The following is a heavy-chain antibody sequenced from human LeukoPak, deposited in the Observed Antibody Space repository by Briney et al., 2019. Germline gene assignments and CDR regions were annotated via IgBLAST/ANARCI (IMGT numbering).Heavy chain of an antibody. D-gene: IGHD4-17*01. Sequence: GASVKVSCKSSGYTFTSYGISWVRQAPGQGLEWMGWISAYNDNTNYAQKFQGRVTMTTDTSTSTAYMELRSLRSDDTAVYYCARDYGDYDRFDCWGQGTLVTVSS. CDR3: ARDYGDYDRFDC. CDR2: ISAYNDNT. J-gene: IGHJ4*02. V-gene: IGHV1-18*01. CDR1: GYTFTSYG.